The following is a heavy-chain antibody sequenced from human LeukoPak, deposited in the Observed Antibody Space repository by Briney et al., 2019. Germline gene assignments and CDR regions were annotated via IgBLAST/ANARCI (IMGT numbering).Heavy chain of an antibody. CDR3: ARGPGGYYYYGMDV. D-gene: IGHD3-16*01. CDR1: GFTFSSYG. J-gene: IGHJ6*02. Sequence: GGSLRLSCAASGFTFSSYGMHWVRQAPGKGLVWVSRINSDGSSTSYADSVKGRFTISRDNAKNTLYLQMNSLRAEDTAVYYCARGPGGYYYYGMDVWDQGTTVTVSS. V-gene: IGHV3-74*01. CDR2: INSDGSST.